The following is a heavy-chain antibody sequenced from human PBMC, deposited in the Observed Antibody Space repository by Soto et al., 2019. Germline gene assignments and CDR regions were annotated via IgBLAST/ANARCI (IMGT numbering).Heavy chain of an antibody. CDR1: GFTGRFSFTNAW. CDR3: TSDSYSTMIIVRFDY. V-gene: IGHV3-15*01. J-gene: IGHJ4*01. CDR2: IKGKPEGGTT. Sequence: GGSLRLSCVASGFTGRFSFTNAWMYWVRQAPGKGPEWVARIKGKPEGGTTDYAAPVKGRFAISRDDSKNIVYLQMNSLKIEDTAVYYCTSDSYSTMIIVRFDYWGHGTLVTVSS. D-gene: IGHD3-22*01.